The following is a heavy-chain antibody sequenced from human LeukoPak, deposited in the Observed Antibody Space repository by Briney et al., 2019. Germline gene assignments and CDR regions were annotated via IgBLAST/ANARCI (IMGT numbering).Heavy chain of an antibody. V-gene: IGHV3-20*04. Sequence: GGSLSLSCAASGFTFDNYGMTWVRQAPGKGLEWVSGISWNGGSTGYADSVKGRFTISRDNAKNSLYLQMNSLRAEDTALFYCARDAVLRNIAAAGYFDNWGQGTLVTVSS. CDR2: ISWNGGST. D-gene: IGHD6-13*01. CDR1: GFTFDNYG. J-gene: IGHJ4*02. CDR3: ARDAVLRNIAAAGYFDN.